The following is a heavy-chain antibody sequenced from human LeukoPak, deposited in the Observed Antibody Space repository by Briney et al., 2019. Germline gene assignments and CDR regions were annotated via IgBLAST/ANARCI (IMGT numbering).Heavy chain of an antibody. J-gene: IGHJ4*02. CDR2: IGYDGREK. CDR1: GYSPSSHA. V-gene: IGHV3-33*01. D-gene: IGHD3-10*02. CDR3: ARDMLKGAPDYLDY. Sequence: GGSLRLSCAASGYSPSSHAMHWVRQAPGKGLEWVAVIGYDGREKYYADSVRGRFTISRDDSHNTLYLQMDRLTAEDMALYSWARDMLKGAPDYLDYWGQGTLVTVSS.